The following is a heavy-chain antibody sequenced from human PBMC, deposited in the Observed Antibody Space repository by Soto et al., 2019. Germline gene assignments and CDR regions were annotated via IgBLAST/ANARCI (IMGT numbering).Heavy chain of an antibody. V-gene: IGHV4-31*03. CDR1: GGSISSGGYY. CDR2: IYYSGST. CDR3: ARGPPMGY. D-gene: IGHD3-10*01. Sequence: SETLSLTCTFSGGSISSGGYYLSWIRQHPGKGLEWIGYIYYSGSTYYNPSLKSRVTISVDRSKNQFSLKLSSVTAADTAVYYCARGPPMGYWGQGTLVTVSS. J-gene: IGHJ4*02.